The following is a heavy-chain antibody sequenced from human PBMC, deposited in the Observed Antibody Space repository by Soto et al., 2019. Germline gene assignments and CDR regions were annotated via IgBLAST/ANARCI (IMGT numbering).Heavy chain of an antibody. V-gene: IGHV3-15*07. J-gene: IGHJ6*02. CDR2: IKTKSEGGPT. CDR1: GLPISNAW. Sequence: EVQLVESGGGFIQPGGSLRLSCAASGLPISNAWMNWVRQAPGKGLEWVGRIKTKSEGGPTDYAAAVKGRFTVSRDDSKNTLYLQMNSLKTEDTAVYYCTTGWVEGVWGQGTTVTVSS. D-gene: IGHD1-26*01. CDR3: TTGWVEGV.